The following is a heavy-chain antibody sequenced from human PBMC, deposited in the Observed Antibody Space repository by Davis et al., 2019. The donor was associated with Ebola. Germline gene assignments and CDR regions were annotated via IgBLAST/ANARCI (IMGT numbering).Heavy chain of an antibody. Sequence: AASVKVSCKVSGYTLAELSMHWVRQAPGKGLEWMGSLDPEDGETIHAQKFQGRVTMTRDTSTSTVYMELSSLRSEDTAVYYCARAVFGVVIKPFDYWGQGTLVTVSS. CDR1: GYTLAELS. J-gene: IGHJ4*02. D-gene: IGHD3-3*01. V-gene: IGHV1-24*01. CDR2: LDPEDGET. CDR3: ARAVFGVVIKPFDY.